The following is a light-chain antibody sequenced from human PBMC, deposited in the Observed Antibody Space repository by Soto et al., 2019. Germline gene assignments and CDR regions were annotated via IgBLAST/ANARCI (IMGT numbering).Light chain of an antibody. J-gene: IGKJ5*01. CDR3: QHYQSGHPIT. Sequence: EILLTQSPDTLSLSPGERATLSCRAAQSVGTRLAWYQHKTGQAPRLLISGASSMATGIPDRFTGSGSETSFTLTISRLEPEDFALYYCQHYQSGHPITVGQGTRLEIK. CDR1: QSVGTR. CDR2: GAS. V-gene: IGKV3-20*01.